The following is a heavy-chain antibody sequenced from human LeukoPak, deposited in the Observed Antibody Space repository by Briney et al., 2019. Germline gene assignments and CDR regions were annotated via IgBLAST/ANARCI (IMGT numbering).Heavy chain of an antibody. V-gene: IGHV3-30*18. CDR1: GFTFSSYG. CDR2: ISYDGSNK. J-gene: IGHJ4*02. D-gene: IGHD2-15*01. CDR3: AKDRYCSGGSCSMELDY. Sequence: GGSLRLSCAASGFTFSSYGMHWVRQAPGKGLEWVSVISYDGSNKYYADSVKGRFTISRDNSKNTLYLQMNSLRAEDTAVYYCAKDRYCSGGSCSMELDYWGQGTLVTVSS.